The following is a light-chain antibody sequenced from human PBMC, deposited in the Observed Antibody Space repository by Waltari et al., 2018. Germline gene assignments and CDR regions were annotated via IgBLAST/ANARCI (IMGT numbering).Light chain of an antibody. CDR2: DVS. CDR1: SSDVGGYNY. Sequence: QSALTQPASVSGSPGQSITISCTGTSSDVGGYNYVSWYQQHPGKAPKRVMYDVSKRPAGVSDRFSGSNSGNSASLTISGLQAEDEADYYCCSYAGSSTVVFGGGTKLTVL. CDR3: CSYAGSSTVV. J-gene: IGLJ2*01. V-gene: IGLV2-23*02.